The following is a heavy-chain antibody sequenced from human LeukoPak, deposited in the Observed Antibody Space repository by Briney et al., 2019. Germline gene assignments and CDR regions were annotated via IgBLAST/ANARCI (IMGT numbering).Heavy chain of an antibody. CDR1: EYSFTSYW. J-gene: IGHJ5*02. D-gene: IGHD3-22*01. CDR2: IYPGDSDT. Sequence: GEPLNFSCKCSEYSFTSYWSGGGRKMPGKGLKWMRIIYPGDSDTRYSPSLQGQFTISADKPISPAYLQWSSLKASDTAMYYCAGQGGKHDSSGYYYGVDWFDPWGQGTLVTVSS. V-gene: IGHV5-51*01. CDR3: AGQGGKHDSSGYYYGVDWFDP.